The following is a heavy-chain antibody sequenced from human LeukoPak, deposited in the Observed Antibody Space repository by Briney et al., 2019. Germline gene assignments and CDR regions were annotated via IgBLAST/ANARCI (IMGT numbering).Heavy chain of an antibody. CDR2: INPNSGGT. D-gene: IGHD3-10*01. V-gene: IGHV1-2*02. Sequence: ASVNVSCKASGYTFTGYYMHWVRQAPGQGLEWMGWINPNSGGTNYAQKLQGRVTMTGDTSISTAYMELSRLRSDDTAVYYCARVMVRGVNPTYYFDYWGQGTLVTVSS. CDR1: GYTFTGYY. J-gene: IGHJ4*02. CDR3: ARVMVRGVNPTYYFDY.